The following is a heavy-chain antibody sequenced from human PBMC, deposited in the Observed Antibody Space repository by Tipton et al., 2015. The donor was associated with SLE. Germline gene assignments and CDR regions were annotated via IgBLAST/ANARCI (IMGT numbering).Heavy chain of an antibody. CDR2: ISYSGST. CDR1: GGSISRYY. J-gene: IGHJ6*03. Sequence: TLSLTCTVSGGSISRYYWSWLRQFPGKGLEWIGYISYSGSTNYNPSLKSRVTISLDTSKNQFSLKLTSVTAADTAVFYCAREVRGYSYGLGYYYMDVWGKGTTVTVSS. V-gene: IGHV4-59*01. CDR3: AREVRGYSYGLGYYYMDV. D-gene: IGHD5-18*01.